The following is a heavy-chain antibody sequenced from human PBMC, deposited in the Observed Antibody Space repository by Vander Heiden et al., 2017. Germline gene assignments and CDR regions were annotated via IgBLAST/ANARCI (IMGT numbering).Heavy chain of an antibody. Sequence: QVQLQESGPGLVQPSETLSLTCTVSGGSISTYYWSWIRQPPGKGLELIGYIYNSGSANYNPSLKSRVTISLDTSKNQFSLKLTSVTAADTAVYYCASRGYSFGTYYYYAMDVWGQGTRVSVSS. CDR3: ASRGYSFGTYYYYAMDV. CDR1: GGSISTYY. CDR2: IYNSGSA. D-gene: IGHD5-18*01. J-gene: IGHJ6*02. V-gene: IGHV4-59*01.